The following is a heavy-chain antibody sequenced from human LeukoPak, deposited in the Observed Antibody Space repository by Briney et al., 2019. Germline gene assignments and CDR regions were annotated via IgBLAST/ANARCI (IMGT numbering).Heavy chain of an antibody. J-gene: IGHJ4*02. CDR2: IYWDDDK. CDR1: GFSLGTRGVG. CDR3: AHTDWNH. V-gene: IGHV2-5*02. D-gene: IGHD1-1*01. Sequence: SGPTLVNPPQTLTLTCTFSGFSLGTRGVGVGWIRQPPGKVLEWLSLIYWDDDKRYSPSLKSRSTITKHTSKHQVVLTMPNMDPVDTATYYCAHTDWNHWGQGTLVTVSS.